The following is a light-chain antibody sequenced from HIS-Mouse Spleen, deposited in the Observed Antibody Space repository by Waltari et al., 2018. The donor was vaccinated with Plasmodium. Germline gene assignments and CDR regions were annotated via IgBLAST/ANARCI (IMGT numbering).Light chain of an antibody. V-gene: IGKV1-8*01. CDR2: AAS. J-gene: IGKJ2*01. CDR3: QQYYSYPYT. Sequence: AIRMTQSPSSFSASTGDRVTLTCRASQGIRSYLAWYQQKPGKAPKLLIYAASTLQSGVPSRFSGSGSGTDFTLTISCLQSEDFATYYCQQYYSYPYTFGQGTKLEIK. CDR1: QGIRSY.